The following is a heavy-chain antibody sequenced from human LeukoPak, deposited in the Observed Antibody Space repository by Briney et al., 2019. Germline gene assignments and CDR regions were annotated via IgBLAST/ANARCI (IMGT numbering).Heavy chain of an antibody. V-gene: IGHV3-30*18. CDR1: GFTFSSYG. CDR3: AKEWPWENYYYGMNV. D-gene: IGHD1-26*01. J-gene: IGHJ6*02. Sequence: PGGSLRLSCAASGFTFSSYGMHWVRQAPGKGLEWVAVISYAGSNIAYADSVKGRFTISRDNSKNTLYLQMNSLRPEDTAVYHCAKEWPWENYYYGMNVWGQGTTVTVSS. CDR2: ISYAGSNI.